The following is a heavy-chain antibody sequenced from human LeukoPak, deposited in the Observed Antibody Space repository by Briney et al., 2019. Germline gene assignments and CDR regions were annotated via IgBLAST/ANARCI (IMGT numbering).Heavy chain of an antibody. J-gene: IGHJ6*03. CDR2: IYPGDSDT. CDR1: GYSFTSYW. Sequence: GESLKISCKGSGYSFTSYWNGWVRQMPGKGLEWMGIIYPGDSDTRYSPSFQGQVTISADKSISTAYLQWSSLKASDTAMYYCARQRVTYYYYYYMDVWGKGTTVTVSS. V-gene: IGHV5-51*01. D-gene: IGHD2-21*02. CDR3: ARQRVTYYYYYYMDV.